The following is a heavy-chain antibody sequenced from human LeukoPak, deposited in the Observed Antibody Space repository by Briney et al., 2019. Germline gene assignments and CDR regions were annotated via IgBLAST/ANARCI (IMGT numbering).Heavy chain of an antibody. CDR3: ARDSGSSSWYEGYFQH. Sequence: GASVKVSCKVSGDTFSPYGISWVRQAPGQGLEWMGRIIPILGIANYAQKSQGRVTITADKSTSTAYMELSSLRSEDTAVYYCARDSGSSSWYEGYFQHWGQGTLVTVSS. CDR1: GDTFSPYG. J-gene: IGHJ1*01. V-gene: IGHV1-69*04. CDR2: IIPILGIA. D-gene: IGHD6-13*01.